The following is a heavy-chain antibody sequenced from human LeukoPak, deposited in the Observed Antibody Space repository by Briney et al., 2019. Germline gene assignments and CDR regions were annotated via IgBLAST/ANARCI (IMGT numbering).Heavy chain of an antibody. J-gene: IGHJ4*02. Sequence: GGSLRLSCAGSGFALESFTMTWVRQAPGKGLEWVSLISDTGRDINYADSVRGRFTISRDNTKHSLLLQVDSQRVEETAIYYCAKGLFSAYEKYHDSWGQGTLVTVSS. V-gene: IGHV3-21*04. D-gene: IGHD5-12*01. CDR3: AKGLFSAYEKYHDS. CDR1: GFALESFT. CDR2: ISDTGRDI.